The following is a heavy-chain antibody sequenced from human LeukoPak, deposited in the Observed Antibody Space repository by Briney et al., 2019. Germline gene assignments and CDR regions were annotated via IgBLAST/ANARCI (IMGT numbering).Heavy chain of an antibody. Sequence: SETLSLTCAVYGGSFSGYYWSWIRQPPGKGLEWIGEINHSGSTNYNPSLKSRVTISVDTSKNQFSLKLSSVTAEDTAVYYCAKDLGSSGWYIDYWGQGTLVTVSS. CDR3: AKDLGSSGWYIDY. D-gene: IGHD6-19*01. CDR1: GGSFSGYY. V-gene: IGHV4-34*01. CDR2: INHSGST. J-gene: IGHJ4*02.